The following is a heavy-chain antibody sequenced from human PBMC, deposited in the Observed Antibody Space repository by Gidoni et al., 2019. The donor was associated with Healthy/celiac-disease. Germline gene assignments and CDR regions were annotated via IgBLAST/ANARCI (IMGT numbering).Heavy chain of an antibody. Sequence: QVQLVESGGGVVQPGTSLRLSCAASGFTFSSYCMHWVRPAPGKGLDGVAVIWYEGSNKYYADSVKGRFTISRDNSKNTLYLQMNSLRAEDTAVYYCAREKEEYGPDDYWGQGTLVTVSS. CDR2: IWYEGSNK. J-gene: IGHJ4*02. CDR3: AREKEEYGPDDY. CDR1: GFTFSSYC. D-gene: IGHD3-10*01. V-gene: IGHV3-33*01.